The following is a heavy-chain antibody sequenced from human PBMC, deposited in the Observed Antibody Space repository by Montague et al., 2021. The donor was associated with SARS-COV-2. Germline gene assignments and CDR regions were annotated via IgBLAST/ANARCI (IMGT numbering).Heavy chain of an antibody. J-gene: IGHJ5*01. V-gene: IGHV1-2*02. Sequence: SVMVSCKASGYTFIAYYLHWVRQAPGQGLEWMGWINPNSGASKYADNFQGRVTMTRDTSITTAYMEVNRLRSDDTAVYFCARDMQLWVLDSWGHGTVVTVSS. CDR1: GYTFIAYY. CDR2: INPNSGAS. D-gene: IGHD1-26*01. CDR3: ARDMQLWVLDS.